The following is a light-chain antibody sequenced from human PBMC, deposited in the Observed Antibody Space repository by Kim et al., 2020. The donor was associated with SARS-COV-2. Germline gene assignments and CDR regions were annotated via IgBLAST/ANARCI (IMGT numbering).Light chain of an antibody. CDR3: LQDYIYPWT. Sequence: AIQMTQSPSSLSASVGDRVTITCRASQGIRNDLGWYQQKPGNAPKLLIFASSTLQSGVPARFSGSGSDTDFTLTITSLQPEDFATYDCLQDYIYPWTFGQGTKVDIK. CDR1: QGIRND. CDR2: ASS. V-gene: IGKV1-6*01. J-gene: IGKJ1*01.